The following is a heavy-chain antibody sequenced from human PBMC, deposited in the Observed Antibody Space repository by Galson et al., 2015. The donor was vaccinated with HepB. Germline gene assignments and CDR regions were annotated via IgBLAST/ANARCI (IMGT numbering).Heavy chain of an antibody. CDR3: ARVHPEYTSGWYRQALYYFDS. CDR1: GLTLSSYT. J-gene: IGHJ4*02. V-gene: IGHV3-48*01. CDR2: ISTNGATT. Sequence: SLRLSCAASGLTLSSYTMSWVRQSPGRGLQWVSYISTNGATTYYTVSVKGRFTVARDNSKNTLFLQKTGLTADDTAIYYCARVHPEYTSGWYRQALYYFDSWGQGTLVAVSS. D-gene: IGHD6-19*01.